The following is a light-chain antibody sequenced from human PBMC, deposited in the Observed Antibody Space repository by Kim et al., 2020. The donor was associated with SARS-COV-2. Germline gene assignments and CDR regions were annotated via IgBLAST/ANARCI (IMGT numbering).Light chain of an antibody. Sequence: SASVADRVTITCRASQGISTALAWYQKKPGKAPKLLIYDASSSESGVPSRFSGSGSGTDFTLTISSLQPEDFGTYFCQQFNNLITFGQGTRLEIK. J-gene: IGKJ5*01. CDR1: QGISTA. CDR3: QQFNNLIT. CDR2: DAS. V-gene: IGKV1D-13*01.